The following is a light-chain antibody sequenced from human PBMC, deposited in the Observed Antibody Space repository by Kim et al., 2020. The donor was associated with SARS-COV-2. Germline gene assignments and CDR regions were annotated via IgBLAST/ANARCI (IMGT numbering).Light chain of an antibody. CDR3: QQSYSTPWLT. V-gene: IGKV1-39*01. Sequence: DIQMTQSPSSLAASVGDRVTIACRASQSIGTRLNWYQQRPGKAPKLLIYGASTLQSGVPSRFSGTGSGTDFTLTISSLQPEDFATYYFQQSYSTPWLTFGGGTKVDIK. J-gene: IGKJ4*01. CDR1: QSIGTR. CDR2: GAS.